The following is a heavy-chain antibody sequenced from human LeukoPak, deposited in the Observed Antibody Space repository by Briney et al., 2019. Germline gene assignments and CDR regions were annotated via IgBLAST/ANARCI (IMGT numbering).Heavy chain of an antibody. J-gene: IGHJ4*02. CDR2: ISSSSSSTI. CDR1: GFTFSSYS. CDR3: AREEYQLLYGFDY. V-gene: IGHV3-48*01. D-gene: IGHD2-2*02. Sequence: PGGSLRLSCAASGFTFSSYSMNWVRQAPGKGLEWVSYISSSSSSTIYYADSVKGRFTISRNNVKNSLYLQMNSLRAEDTAVYYCAREEYQLLYGFDYWGQGTLVTVSS.